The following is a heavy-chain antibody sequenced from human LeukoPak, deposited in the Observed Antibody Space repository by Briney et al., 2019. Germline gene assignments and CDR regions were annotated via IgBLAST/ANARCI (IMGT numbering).Heavy chain of an antibody. D-gene: IGHD6-13*01. CDR2: ISGSGGST. J-gene: IGHJ4*02. CDR3: AEDPQSGSSWWVFFDY. Sequence: PGGSLRLSCAASGFTFSSYAMSWVRQAPGKGLEWVSAISGSGGSTYYADSVKGRFTISRDNSKNTLYLQMNSLRAEDTAVYYCAEDPQSGSSWWVFFDYWGQGTLVTVSS. CDR1: GFTFSSYA. V-gene: IGHV3-23*01.